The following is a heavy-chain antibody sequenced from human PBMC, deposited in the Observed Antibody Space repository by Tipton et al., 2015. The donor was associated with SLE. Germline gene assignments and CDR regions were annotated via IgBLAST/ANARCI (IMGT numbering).Heavy chain of an antibody. Sequence: TLSLTCTVSGGSISFDYWSWIRQSAGRGLERIGRIYSSGDRDYNPSLRSRVTMSIDASQNRVSLRLKSVSAADTAVYYCARGSGSYSLDYWGQGTLVTVSS. V-gene: IGHV4-4*07. D-gene: IGHD3-22*01. J-gene: IGHJ4*02. CDR3: ARGSGSYSLDY. CDR2: IYSSGDR. CDR1: GGSISFDY.